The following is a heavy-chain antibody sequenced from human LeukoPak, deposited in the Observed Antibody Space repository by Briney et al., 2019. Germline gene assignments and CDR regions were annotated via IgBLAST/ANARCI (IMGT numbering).Heavy chain of an antibody. CDR1: GFDVNDNF. Sequence: PGGSVRLSCVASGFDVNDNFMIWVRQAPGQGLEWISIIYASGGAYHSESVKGRFSAFGDTSKNTIFHQMNNLRADDTAMYYCVRRHDYWGQGTLVTVSS. CDR3: VRRHDY. V-gene: IGHV3-53*01. J-gene: IGHJ4*02. CDR2: IYASGGA.